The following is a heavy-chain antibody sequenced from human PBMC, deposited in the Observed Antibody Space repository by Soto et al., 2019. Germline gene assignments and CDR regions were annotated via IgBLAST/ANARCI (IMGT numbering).Heavy chain of an antibody. CDR2: INPGDSDI. CDR1: GYSFTTYW. V-gene: IGHV5-51*01. CDR3: ARYEQFYYYYGMDV. J-gene: IGHJ6*02. Sequence: GESLKISCKASGYSFTTYWIAWVRQMPGKGLEWMGIINPGDSDIRYSPSFQGQVTISADNSISTAYLQWSSLKASDTAMYYCARYEQFYYYYGMDVWGQGTAVTVSS. D-gene: IGHD3-16*01.